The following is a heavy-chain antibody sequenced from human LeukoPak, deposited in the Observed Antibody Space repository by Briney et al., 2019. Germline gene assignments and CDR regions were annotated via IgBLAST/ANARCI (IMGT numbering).Heavy chain of an antibody. D-gene: IGHD3-22*01. V-gene: IGHV3-30*18. CDR3: AKGLYYYENDY. CDR2: ISYDGSNK. Sequence: GRSLRLSCASSGFTFSCYGMHWVRQAPCKGLEWVAVISYDGSNKYYVDSVKGRFTIYRDNSKNTLYLQMNSLRAEDKAVYYCAKGLYYYENDYWGQGTLVTVSS. J-gene: IGHJ4*02. CDR1: GFTFSCYG.